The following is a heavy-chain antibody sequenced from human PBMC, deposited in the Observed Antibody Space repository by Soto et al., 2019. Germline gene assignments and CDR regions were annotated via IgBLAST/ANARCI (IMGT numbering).Heavy chain of an antibody. Sequence: SVKVSCNASVFTFTSSAFQWVRQARGQRLEWIGCLAFGSGYTNYAQRFQDRVTLTRDMSTATTYMELSRLTSEHTAIYYSAADATAWQQMVPSDYWAQGTLVPVSS. V-gene: IGHV1-58*01. D-gene: IGHD2-8*01. CDR1: VFTFTSSA. CDR3: AADATAWQQMVPSDY. CDR2: LAFGSGYT. J-gene: IGHJ4*02.